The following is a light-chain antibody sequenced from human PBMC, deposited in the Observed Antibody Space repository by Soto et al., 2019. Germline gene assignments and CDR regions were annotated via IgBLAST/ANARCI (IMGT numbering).Light chain of an antibody. CDR2: DVS. J-gene: IGLJ1*01. Sequence: QSALTQPASVSGSPGQSITISCTGTSSDVGGYNYVSWYQQHPGKAPKLMIYDVSNRPSGVSNRFSGSKSGNTASLTISGLQAEDEADYHCSSYTSSSTPEVFGTGTKVTVL. CDR1: SSDVGGYNY. V-gene: IGLV2-14*01. CDR3: SSYTSSSTPEV.